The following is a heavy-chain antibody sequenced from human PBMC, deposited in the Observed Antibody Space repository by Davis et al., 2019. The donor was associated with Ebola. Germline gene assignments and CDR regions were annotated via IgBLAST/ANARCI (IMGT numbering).Heavy chain of an antibody. J-gene: IGHJ4*02. Sequence: PGGSLRLSCTASGFTFGDYAMSWFRQAPGKGLEWVANIKQDGSEKYYVDSVKGRFTISRDNAKNSLYLQMNSLRAEDTAVYYCARVGCSGGSCYVDYWGQGTLVTVSS. CDR1: GFTFGDYA. CDR3: ARVGCSGGSCYVDY. CDR2: IKQDGSEK. V-gene: IGHV3-7*03. D-gene: IGHD2-15*01.